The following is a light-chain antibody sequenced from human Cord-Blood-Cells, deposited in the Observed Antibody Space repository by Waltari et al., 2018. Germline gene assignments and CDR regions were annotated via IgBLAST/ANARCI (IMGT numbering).Light chain of an antibody. J-gene: IGLJ2*01. CDR3: SSYAGSNNLV. CDR2: EVS. CDR1: SSYVGGYNY. Sequence: QSALTQPPSASGSPGQSVTISCTGTSSYVGGYNYVSWYQQHPGKAPKPMIYEVSKRPPGVPDRFSGSKSGNTASLTVSGLQAEDEADYYCSSYAGSNNLVFGGGTKLTVL. V-gene: IGLV2-8*01.